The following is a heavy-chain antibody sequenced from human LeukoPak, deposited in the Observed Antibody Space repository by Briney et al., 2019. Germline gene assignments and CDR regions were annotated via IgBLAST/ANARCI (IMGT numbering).Heavy chain of an antibody. V-gene: IGHV4-61*08. D-gene: IGHD3-10*01. CDR3: ARRGGSGRSFDY. CDR2: IYYSGST. Sequence: SETLSLTCTVSGASVSRGGYYWSWIRQPPGKGLEWIGYIYYSGSTNYNPSLKSRVTISVDTSKNQFSLKVSPVTAADTAVYYCARRGGSGRSFDYWGQGTLVTVSS. CDR1: GASVSRGGYY. J-gene: IGHJ4*02.